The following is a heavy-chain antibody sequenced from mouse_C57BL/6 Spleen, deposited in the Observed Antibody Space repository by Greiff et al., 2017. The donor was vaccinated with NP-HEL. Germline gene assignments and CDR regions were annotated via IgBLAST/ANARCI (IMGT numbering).Heavy chain of an antibody. CDR2: ISSGSSTI. D-gene: IGHD2-4*01. CDR1: GFTFSDYG. J-gene: IGHJ4*01. CDR3: ARGLPIYYDYDYAMDY. V-gene: IGHV5-17*01. Sequence: EVQRVESGGGLVKPGGSLKLSCAASGFTFSDYGMHWVRQAPEKGLEWVAYISSGSSTIYYADTVKGRFTIPIDNAKNTLFLQMTSLRSEDTAMYYFARGLPIYYDYDYAMDYWGQGTSVTVSS.